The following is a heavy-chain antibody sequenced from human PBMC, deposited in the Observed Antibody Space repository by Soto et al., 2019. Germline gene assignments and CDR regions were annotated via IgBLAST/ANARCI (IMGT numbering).Heavy chain of an antibody. CDR1: GYTFTTYA. V-gene: IGHV1-3*01. D-gene: IGHD6-13*01. J-gene: IGHJ4*02. CDR2: INAGNGNT. CDR3: GREHVSAGGHFDY. Sequence: QVQLVQSGAEVKKPGASVKVSCKASGYTFTTYAMHWVRHAPGQRLEWMGWINAGNGNTKYSQKFQGRVTITRDTPASTAYMELKSLRSEDTAVYYCGREHVSAGGHFDYWGQGTLVIVSS.